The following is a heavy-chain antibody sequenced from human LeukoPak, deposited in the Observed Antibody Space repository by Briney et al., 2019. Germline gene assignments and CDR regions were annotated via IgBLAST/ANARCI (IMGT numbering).Heavy chain of an antibody. J-gene: IGHJ4*02. Sequence: GASVKVSCKASGYPFTGYDLHWVRQAPGEGLEWMGRINSNSGGTNYAQKFQVRVTMTRDTSISTAYMELSRLRSDDTAMYYCARQSTGSYYSPIDYWGQGTLVTVSS. V-gene: IGHV1-2*06. CDR1: GYPFTGYD. D-gene: IGHD1-26*01. CDR3: ARQSTGSYYSPIDY. CDR2: INSNSGGT.